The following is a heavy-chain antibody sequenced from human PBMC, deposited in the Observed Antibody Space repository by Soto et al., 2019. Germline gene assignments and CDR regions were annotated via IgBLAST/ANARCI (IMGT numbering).Heavy chain of an antibody. CDR2: ITGSGGST. CDR1: GFTFSSYA. J-gene: IGHJ4*02. CDR3: AKARDYYGSGYDY. Sequence: EVQLLESGGGLVQPGGSLRLSCAASGFTFSSYAMSWVRQAPGKGLEWVSIITGSGGSTHYADSVKGRFTMSRDNSKNTLYLQMNSLRAEDTAVYYCAKARDYYGSGYDYWGQGTLVTVSS. V-gene: IGHV3-23*01. D-gene: IGHD3-10*01.